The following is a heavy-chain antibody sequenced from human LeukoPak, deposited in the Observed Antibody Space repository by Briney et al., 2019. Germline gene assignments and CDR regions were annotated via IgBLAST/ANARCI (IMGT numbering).Heavy chain of an antibody. CDR2: ISSSSSYI. J-gene: IGHJ5*02. CDR3: ARDSWFGELAAHENWFDP. D-gene: IGHD3-10*01. V-gene: IGHV3-21*01. Sequence: GGSLRLSCAASGFTFSSYSMNWVRQAPGKGLEWVSSISSSSSYIYYADSVKGRFTISRDNAKNSLYLQMNSLRAEDTAVYYCARDSWFGELAAHENWFDPWGQGTLDTVSS. CDR1: GFTFSSYS.